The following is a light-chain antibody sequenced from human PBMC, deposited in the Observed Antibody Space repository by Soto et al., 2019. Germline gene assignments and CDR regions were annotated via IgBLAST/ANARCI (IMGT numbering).Light chain of an antibody. J-gene: IGKJ5*01. V-gene: IGKV1-39*01. CDR3: QQSDSSPLT. CDR2: AAS. CDR1: QSISSH. Sequence: DIQMTQSPSSLSASVGDRDTITCRASQSISSHLNWYQQKPGKAPKLLIYAASTLQSGAPSRFSGSGSGTDFTLTISSLQPEDFATYYCQQSDSSPLTFGQGTRLEIK.